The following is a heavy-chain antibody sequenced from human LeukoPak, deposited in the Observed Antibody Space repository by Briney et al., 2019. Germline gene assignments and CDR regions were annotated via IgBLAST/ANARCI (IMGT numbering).Heavy chain of an antibody. Sequence: PGGCLRLSCVASLFNFSSYRMHSVRQAPGTGLVWVSYISPDGSTTRYADSVKGRFTISRDNAKNMLYLQMNSLRVEYTAVYFCVSAWSDWGRGAPVTVSS. V-gene: IGHV3-74*01. J-gene: IGHJ4*02. D-gene: IGHD1-1*01. CDR2: ISPDGSTT. CDR3: VSAWSD. CDR1: LFNFSSYR.